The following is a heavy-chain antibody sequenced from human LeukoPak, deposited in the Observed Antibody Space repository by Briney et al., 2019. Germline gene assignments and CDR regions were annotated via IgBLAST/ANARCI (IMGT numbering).Heavy chain of an antibody. V-gene: IGHV3-7*03. CDR1: GFTFSSYW. D-gene: IGHD6-6*01. CDR2: IDQDESTI. CDR3: ARVSSSLYFDY. J-gene: IGHJ4*02. Sequence: GGSLRLSCAASGFTFSSYWMSWVRQAPGKGLEWVASIDQDESTIRYVDSVRGRFTISRDNSKNTLYLQMNSLRADDTAVYYCARVSSSLYFDYWGQGTLVTVSS.